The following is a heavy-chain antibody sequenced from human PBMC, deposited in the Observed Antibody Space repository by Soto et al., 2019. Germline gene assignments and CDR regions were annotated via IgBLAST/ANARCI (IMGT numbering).Heavy chain of an antibody. Sequence: SSETLSLTCTVSGGSISSGGYYWSWIRQHPGKGLEWIGYIYYSGSTYYNPSLKSRVTISVDTSKNQFSLKLSSVTAADTAVYYCARDPRNYSQHLWYFDLWGRGTLVTVSS. V-gene: IGHV4-31*03. CDR3: ARDPRNYSQHLWYFDL. CDR2: IYYSGST. CDR1: GGSISSGGYY. D-gene: IGHD4-4*01. J-gene: IGHJ2*01.